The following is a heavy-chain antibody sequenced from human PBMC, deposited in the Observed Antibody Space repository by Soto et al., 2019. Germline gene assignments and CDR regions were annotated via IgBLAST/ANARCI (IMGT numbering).Heavy chain of an antibody. CDR2: IYYSGST. D-gene: IGHD6-13*01. CDR3: ASERVVGTSPFDY. V-gene: IGHV4-59*01. CDR1: GGSISSYY. J-gene: IGHJ4*02. Sequence: PSETLSLTCTVSGGSISSYYWSWIRQPPGKGLEWIGYIYYSGSTNYNPSLKSRVTISVDTSKNQFSLKLSSVTAADTAVYYCASERVVGTSPFDYWGQGTLVTVSS.